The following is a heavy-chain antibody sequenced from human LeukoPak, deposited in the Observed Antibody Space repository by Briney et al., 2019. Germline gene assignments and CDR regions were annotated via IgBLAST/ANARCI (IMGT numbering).Heavy chain of an antibody. V-gene: IGHV4-59*11. CDR2: IYYSGST. CDR1: GGSISSHY. J-gene: IGHJ5*02. D-gene: IGHD5-24*01. CDR3: ARETRDGYNDNWFDP. Sequence: SETLSLTCTVSGGSISSHYWSWIRQPPGKGLEWIGYIYYSGSTNYNPSLKSRVTISVDTSKNPFSLKLSSVTAADTAVYYCARETRDGYNDNWFDPWGQGTLVTVSS.